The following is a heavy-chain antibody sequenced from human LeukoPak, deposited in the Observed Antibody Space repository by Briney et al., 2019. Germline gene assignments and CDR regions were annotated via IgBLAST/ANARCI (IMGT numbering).Heavy chain of an antibody. CDR3: ARDPGVVAFHYFDF. D-gene: IGHD3-3*01. Sequence: PGGSLRLSCAASGFTFSSHAMAWVRQAPGKGLEWVSAIGGLGSSTYYGDSVKGRFTISRDNSKNTVYPQMDSLRVEDTAVYYCARDPGVVAFHYFDFWGQGTLITVSS. J-gene: IGHJ4*02. CDR2: IGGLGSST. V-gene: IGHV3-23*01. CDR1: GFTFSSHA.